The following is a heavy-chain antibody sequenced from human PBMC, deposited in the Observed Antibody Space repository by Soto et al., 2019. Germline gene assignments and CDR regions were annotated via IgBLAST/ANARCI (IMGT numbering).Heavy chain of an antibody. CDR3: AGGPGSYSTSYYFDF. CDR2: IFHSGST. J-gene: IGHJ4*02. CDR1: GGSIIGSNC. Sequence: SETLSLTCAVSGGSIIGSNCLMLLRHTPEKGLEWIGEIFHSGSTNYNPSLKSRVTISVDKSNKQFSLKLSSVTAADTAVYYCAGGPGSYSTSYYFDFWGQGTLVTVSS. V-gene: IGHV4-4*02. D-gene: IGHD1-26*01.